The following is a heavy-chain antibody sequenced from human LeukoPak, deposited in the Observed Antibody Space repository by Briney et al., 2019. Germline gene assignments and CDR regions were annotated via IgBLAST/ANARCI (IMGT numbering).Heavy chain of an antibody. CDR1: GFTFSSYS. D-gene: IGHD6-6*01. Sequence: GGSLRLSCAASGFTFSSYSMNWVRQAPGKGLEWVSSISSSSSYIYYADSVKGRFTISRDNAKNSLYLQMNSLRAEDTAVYYCAKGDSSSSLNFDYWGQGTLVTVSS. CDR2: ISSSSSYI. J-gene: IGHJ4*02. CDR3: AKGDSSSSLNFDY. V-gene: IGHV3-21*01.